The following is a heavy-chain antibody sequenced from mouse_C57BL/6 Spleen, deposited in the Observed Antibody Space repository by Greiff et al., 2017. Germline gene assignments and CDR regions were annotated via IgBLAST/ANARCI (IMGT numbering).Heavy chain of an antibody. CDR1: GYSITSGYY. J-gene: IGHJ4*01. CDR2: ISYDGSN. V-gene: IGHV3-6*01. CDR3: AREGGGTTVVARYYYAKDY. Sequence: ESGPGLVKPSQSLSLTCSVTGYSITSGYYWNWIRQFPGNKLEWMGYISYDGSNNYNPSLKNRISITRDTSKYQFFLKVNSVTTEDTATYYSAREGGGTTVVARYYYAKDYWGQGTSVTVSS. D-gene: IGHD1-1*01.